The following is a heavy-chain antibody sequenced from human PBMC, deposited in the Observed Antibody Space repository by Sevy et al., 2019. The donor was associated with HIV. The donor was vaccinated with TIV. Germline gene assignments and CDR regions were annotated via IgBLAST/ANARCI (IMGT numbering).Heavy chain of an antibody. V-gene: IGHV4-34*01. D-gene: IGHD3-10*01. CDR1: GGSLSGYY. CDR3: ARIGPVRGPRPYGLDV. J-gene: IGHJ6*02. Sequence: SETLSLTCAVYGGSLSGYYWSWVRQSPGGGLEWIGEISHSGTTNYNPSLKSRASISVDTSKNQFSLKLRSVTAADTATFYCARIGPVRGPRPYGLDVWGQGTTVTVSS. CDR2: ISHSGTT.